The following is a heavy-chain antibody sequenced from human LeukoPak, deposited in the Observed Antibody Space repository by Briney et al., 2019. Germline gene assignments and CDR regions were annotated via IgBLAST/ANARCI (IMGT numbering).Heavy chain of an antibody. CDR1: GGSISSDNYY. CDR2: IYYSGST. V-gene: IGHV4-39*01. CDR3: ARRYDSSWTFDY. Sequence: SETLSLTCTVSGGSISSDNYYWGWLRQPPGKGLGWIGTIYYSGSTYYNPSLKSRVTISVDTSNNQFSLKLSSVTAADTAVYYCARRYDSSWTFDYWGQGTLVTVSS. J-gene: IGHJ4*02. D-gene: IGHD6-13*01.